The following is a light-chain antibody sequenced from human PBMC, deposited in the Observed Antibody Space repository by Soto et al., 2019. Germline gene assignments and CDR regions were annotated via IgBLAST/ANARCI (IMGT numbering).Light chain of an antibody. CDR3: AAWDDSLNGRV. V-gene: IGLV1-44*01. CDR1: NSNIGSNT. Sequence: QLVLTQPPSASGTPGQRVTISCSGSNSNIGSNTVNWYQQLPGTAPKLLIYYDNLRPSGVPYRISGSKSGTSASLAISGLQSDDEADYYCAAWDDSLNGRVFGTGTKLTVL. CDR2: YDN. J-gene: IGLJ1*01.